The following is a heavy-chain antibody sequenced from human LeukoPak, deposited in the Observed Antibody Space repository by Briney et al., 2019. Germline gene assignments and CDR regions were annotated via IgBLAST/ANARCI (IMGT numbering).Heavy chain of an antibody. J-gene: IGHJ6*02. V-gene: IGHV4-59*08. D-gene: IGHD6-13*01. CDR2: IYYSGST. Sequence: SETLSLTCSVSGGSISSYYWSWIRQPPGKGLEWIGYIYYSGSTNYNPSLKSRVTISVDMSKNQFSPKLSSVTAADTAVYYCATTYSSSWGYYYYGMDVWGQGTTVTVSS. CDR1: GGSISSYY. CDR3: ATTYSSSWGYYYYGMDV.